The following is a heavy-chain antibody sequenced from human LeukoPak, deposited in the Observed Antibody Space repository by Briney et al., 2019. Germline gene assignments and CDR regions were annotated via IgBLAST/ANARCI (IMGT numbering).Heavy chain of an antibody. Sequence: SETLSLTCNVSGGSMSNIYYWGWIRQPPGKGLEWIGNIFYSGITYYNPSLKSRVTISVETSKNQFSLKLSSVTAADTAVYYCARLGRYSGSDFDYWGQGTLVTVSS. CDR3: ARLGRYSGSDFDY. V-gene: IGHV4-39*07. J-gene: IGHJ4*02. CDR1: GGSMSNIYY. CDR2: IFYSGIT. D-gene: IGHD1-26*01.